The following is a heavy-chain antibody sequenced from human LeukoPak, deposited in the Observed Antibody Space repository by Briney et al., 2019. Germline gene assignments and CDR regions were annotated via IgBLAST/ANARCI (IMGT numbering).Heavy chain of an antibody. J-gene: IGHJ4*02. CDR1: GFTFSNYA. Sequence: GGSLRLSCAASGFTFSNYAVSWVRQATGKGLEWVSVISGSGGSTYYPDSVKGRFTISRDNSKNTLYLQMNSLRAEDTAVYYCATPRSGWYLFDYWGQGTLVTVSS. V-gene: IGHV3-23*01. D-gene: IGHD6-19*01. CDR2: ISGSGGST. CDR3: ATPRSGWYLFDY.